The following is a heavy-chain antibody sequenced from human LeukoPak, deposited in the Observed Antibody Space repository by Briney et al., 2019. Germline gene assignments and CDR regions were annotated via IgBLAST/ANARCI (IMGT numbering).Heavy chain of an antibody. CDR1: GGSISSYY. Sequence: SETLSLTCTVSGGSISSYYWSWIRQPPGKGLQWIGYIHYSGSTNYNPSLKSRVTISVDTSKNQFSLKLTSVTAADTAVYYCARGGNFAFWGQGTLVTVSS. CDR3: ARGGNFAF. CDR2: IHYSGST. J-gene: IGHJ4*02. V-gene: IGHV4-59*01.